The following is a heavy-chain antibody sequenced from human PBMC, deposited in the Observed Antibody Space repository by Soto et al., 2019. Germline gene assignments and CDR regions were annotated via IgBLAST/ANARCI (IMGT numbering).Heavy chain of an antibody. J-gene: IGHJ3*02. CDR1: GGTFSSYA. D-gene: IGHD3-10*01. Sequence: SVKVSCKASGGTFSSYAISWVRQAPGQGLEWMGGIIPIFGTANYAQKFQGRVTITADESTSTAYMELSSLRSEDTAVYYCASRITYYYGSGSYYIINHDAFDIWGQGTMVTVSS. CDR2: IIPIFGTA. CDR3: ASRITYYYGSGSYYIINHDAFDI. V-gene: IGHV1-69*13.